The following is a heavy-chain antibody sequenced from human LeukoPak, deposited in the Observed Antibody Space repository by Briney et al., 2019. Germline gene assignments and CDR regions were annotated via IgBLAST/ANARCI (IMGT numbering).Heavy chain of an antibody. D-gene: IGHD5-18*01. CDR3: ARQSGYSYGLVDY. V-gene: IGHV4-39*01. Sequence: SETLSLTCTVSGGSTSSSSYYWGWIRQPPGKGLEWIGSIYYSGSTYYNPSLKSRVTISVDTSKNQFSLKLSSVTAADTAVYYCARQSGYSYGLVDYWGQGTLVTVSS. CDR2: IYYSGST. CDR1: GGSTSSSSYY. J-gene: IGHJ4*02.